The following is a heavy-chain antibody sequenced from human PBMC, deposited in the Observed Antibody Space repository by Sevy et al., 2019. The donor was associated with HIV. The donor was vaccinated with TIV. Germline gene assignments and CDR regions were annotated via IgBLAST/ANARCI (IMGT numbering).Heavy chain of an antibody. V-gene: IGHV3-30-3*01. CDR3: VRVTGGSGP. Sequence: GGSLRLSCAASGFTFSSYAMHWVRQAPGKGLEWVAVISYDGSNKYYADSVKGRFTISRDNSKNTLYLQMNSLRAEDTAVYYCVRVTGGSGPWGQGTLVTVSS. CDR2: ISYDGSNK. CDR1: GFTFSSYA. J-gene: IGHJ5*02. D-gene: IGHD3-10*01.